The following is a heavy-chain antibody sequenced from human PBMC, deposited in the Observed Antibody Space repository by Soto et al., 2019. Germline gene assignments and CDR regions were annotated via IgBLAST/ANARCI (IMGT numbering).Heavy chain of an antibody. V-gene: IGHV4-39*01. CDR3: ARHTPAISISDH. J-gene: IGHJ4*02. D-gene: IGHD2-15*01. CDR2: IYYSGST. CDR1: GGSISSSSYY. Sequence: PSETLSLTCTVSGGSISSSSYYWGWIRQPPGKGLEWIGSIYYSGSTYYNPSLKSRVTISVDTSKNQFSQKLSSVTAADTAVYYCARHTPAISISDHWGQGTLVTVSS.